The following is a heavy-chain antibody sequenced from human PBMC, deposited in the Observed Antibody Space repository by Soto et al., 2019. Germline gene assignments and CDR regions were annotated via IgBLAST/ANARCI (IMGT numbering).Heavy chain of an antibody. CDR3: AKGDYCSGGSCYSLDYYDYYYMYV. V-gene: IGHV3-23*01. J-gene: IGHJ6*03. CDR1: GFTFSSYA. Sequence: EVQLLESGGGLVQPGGSLRLSCAASGFTFSSYAMSWVRQAPGKGLEWVSAISGSGGSTYYADSVKGRFTISRDNSKNTLYLQMHSLRAEDTAVYYCAKGDYCSGGSCYSLDYYDYYYMYVWGKGTTGTVSS. CDR2: ISGSGGST. D-gene: IGHD2-15*01.